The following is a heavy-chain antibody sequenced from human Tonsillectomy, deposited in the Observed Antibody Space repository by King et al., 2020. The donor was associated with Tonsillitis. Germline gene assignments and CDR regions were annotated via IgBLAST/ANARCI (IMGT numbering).Heavy chain of an antibody. Sequence: VQLVQSGGGLVQPGGSLRLSCAASGFTFSSYGMHWVRQAPGKGLEWVSFIRYDGSKKYYADSVKGRFTISRDNSKNTLYLQMNSLKTEDTAVYYCAKDRNGFGDFNAFNIWGQGKMVTVSS. CDR2: IRYDGSKK. D-gene: IGHD3-10*01. CDR3: AKDRNGFGDFNAFNI. CDR1: GFTFSSYG. J-gene: IGHJ3*02. V-gene: IGHV3-30*02.